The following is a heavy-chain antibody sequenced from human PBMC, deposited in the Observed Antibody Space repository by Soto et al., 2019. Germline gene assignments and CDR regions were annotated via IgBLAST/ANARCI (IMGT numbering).Heavy chain of an antibody. Sequence: SETLSLTCTVSGGSISSSSYYWGWIRQPPGKGLEWIGSIYYSGSTYYNPSLKSRVTISVDTSKNQFSLKLSSVTAADTAVYYCARTGDSSSWYVFDYWGQGTLVTVSS. J-gene: IGHJ4*02. CDR1: GGSISSSSYY. CDR3: ARTGDSSSWYVFDY. D-gene: IGHD6-13*01. V-gene: IGHV4-39*01. CDR2: IYYSGST.